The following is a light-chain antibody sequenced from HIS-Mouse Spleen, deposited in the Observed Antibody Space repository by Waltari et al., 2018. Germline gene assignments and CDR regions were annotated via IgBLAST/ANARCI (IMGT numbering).Light chain of an antibody. J-gene: IGLJ1*01. Sequence: SYVLTQPPSVSVAPGKTARITCGGTNIGSKSVHWYQQKPGQAPVLVVYDDSDRPSGIPERFSGSNSGNTATLTISRVEAGDEADYYCQVWDSSSDHPYVFGTGTKVTVL. CDR1: NIGSKS. V-gene: IGLV3-21*03. CDR3: QVWDSSSDHPYV. CDR2: DDS.